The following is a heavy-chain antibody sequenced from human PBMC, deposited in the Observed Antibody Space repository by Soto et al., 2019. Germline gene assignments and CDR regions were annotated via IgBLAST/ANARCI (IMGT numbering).Heavy chain of an antibody. CDR3: ARGVGGSGLNWFDP. Sequence: SVKVSCKASGGTFSNYAINWMRQAPGQGLEWVGGIIPIFAIANYAQKFQGRVTITADASARTIYMELSSLRSEDTAVYYCARGVGGSGLNWFDPWGQGTLVTVSS. CDR2: IIPIFAIA. CDR1: GGTFSNYA. V-gene: IGHV1-69*13. J-gene: IGHJ5*02. D-gene: IGHD6-19*01.